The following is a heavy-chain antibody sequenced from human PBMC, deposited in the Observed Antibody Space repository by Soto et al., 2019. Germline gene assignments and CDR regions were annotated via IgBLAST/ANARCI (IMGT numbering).Heavy chain of an antibody. CDR1: GFSLSSAKMG. D-gene: IGHD3-16*01. J-gene: IGHJ5*02. CDR3: ARSTYDTIRGYWFDP. CDR2: IFSDDEK. Sequence: SGPTLVNPTETLTLTCTVSGFSLSSAKMGVTWIRQPPGKALEWLAHIFSDDEKSRSTSLKTRLTISKDTSKSQVVLTMTNMDPVDTGTYYCARSTYDTIRGYWFDPWGQGTLVTVSS. V-gene: IGHV2-26*01.